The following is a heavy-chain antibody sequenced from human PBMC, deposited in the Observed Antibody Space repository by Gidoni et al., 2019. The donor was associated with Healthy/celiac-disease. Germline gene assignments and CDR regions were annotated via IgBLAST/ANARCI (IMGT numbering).Heavy chain of an antibody. CDR2: IYYSGST. J-gene: IGHJ4*02. D-gene: IGHD3-22*01. CDR3: ARRNQKSITMIGGGMYYFDY. V-gene: IGHV4-39*01. Sequence: DGLEWIGSIYYSGSTYYNPSLKSRVTISVDTSKNQFSLKLSSVTAADTAVYYCARRNQKSITMIGGGMYYFDYWGQGTLVTVSS.